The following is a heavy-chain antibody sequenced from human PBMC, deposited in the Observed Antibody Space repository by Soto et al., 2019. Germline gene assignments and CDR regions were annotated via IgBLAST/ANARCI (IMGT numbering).Heavy chain of an antibody. D-gene: IGHD3-9*01. J-gene: IGHJ3*02. V-gene: IGHV4-39*01. CDR2: IYYSGST. CDR1: GGSISSSSYY. Sequence: QLQLQESGPGLVKPSETLSLTCTVSGGSISSSSYYWGWIRQPPGKGLEWIGSIYYSGSTYYNPSLKSRVTISVDTSKNQFSLKLSSVTAADTAVYYCARRAHYYDILTGYDLDAFDIWGQGTMVTVSS. CDR3: ARRAHYYDILTGYDLDAFDI.